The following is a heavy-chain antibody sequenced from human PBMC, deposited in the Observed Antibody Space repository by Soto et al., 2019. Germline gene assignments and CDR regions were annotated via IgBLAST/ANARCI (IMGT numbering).Heavy chain of an antibody. Sequence: PVGSLRLSCAASGFTFSSYAMHWVRQAPGKGLEYVSAISSNGGSTYYADSVKGRFTISRDNYKNTLSLQMNSLRAEDTAVYYCATYGGIDVWGQGTTVTVSS. CDR2: ISSNGGST. D-gene: IGHD4-17*01. CDR1: GFTFSSYA. CDR3: ATYGGIDV. V-gene: IGHV3-64*04. J-gene: IGHJ6*02.